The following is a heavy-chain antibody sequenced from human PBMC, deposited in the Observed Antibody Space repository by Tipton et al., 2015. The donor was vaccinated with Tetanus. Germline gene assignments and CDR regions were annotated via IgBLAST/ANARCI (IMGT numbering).Heavy chain of an antibody. CDR3: ARDQARGARGWNYFDY. D-gene: IGHD1-26*01. CDR1: GGSINSGGYY. Sequence: GLLKPSQTLSLTCTVSGGSINSGGYYWSWIRQHPGKGLEWIGDIYFSGSTYYNPSLNSRVTISVDTSKNHFSLKLNSVTAADTAVYYCARDQARGARGWNYFDYWGQGTLVTVSS. J-gene: IGHJ4*02. V-gene: IGHV4-31*03. CDR2: IYFSGST.